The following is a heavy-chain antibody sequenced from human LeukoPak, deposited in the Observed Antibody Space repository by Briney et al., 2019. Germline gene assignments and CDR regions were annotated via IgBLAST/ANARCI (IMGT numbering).Heavy chain of an antibody. CDR1: GFTFSSYA. D-gene: IGHD2-15*01. V-gene: IGHV3-30*04. CDR3: AREENSFVVVVAATPLDY. Sequence: PGGSLRLSCAASGFTFSSYAMHRVRQAPGKGLEWAAVISYDGSNKYYADSVKGRFTISRDNSKNTLYLQMNSLRAEDTAVYCCAREENSFVVVVAATPLDYWGQGTLVTVSS. J-gene: IGHJ4*02. CDR2: ISYDGSNK.